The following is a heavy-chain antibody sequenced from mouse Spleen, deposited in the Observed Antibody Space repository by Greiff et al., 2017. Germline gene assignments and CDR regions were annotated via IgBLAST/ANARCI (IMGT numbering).Heavy chain of an antibody. CDR1: GFTFSSYA. V-gene: IGHV5-9*01. CDR3: ARPLYYGNSWFAY. Sequence: EVMLVESGGGLVKPGGSLKLSCAASGFTFSSYAMSWVRQTPEKRLEWVATISSGGGNTYYPDSVKGRFTISRDNAKNTLYLQMSSLKSEDTAMYYCARPLYYGNSWFAYWGQGTLVTVSA. D-gene: IGHD2-1*01. J-gene: IGHJ3*01. CDR2: ISSGGGNT.